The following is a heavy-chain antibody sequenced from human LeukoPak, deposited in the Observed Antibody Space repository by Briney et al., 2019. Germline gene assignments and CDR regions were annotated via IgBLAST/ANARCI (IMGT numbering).Heavy chain of an antibody. CDR2: IYYSGST. V-gene: IGHV4-59*12. Sequence: SETLSLTCTVSGGSISSYYWSWIRQPPGKGLEWIGYIYYSGSTNYNPSLKSRVTISVDTSKNQFSLKVKSVTAADTAVYYCAREYGDFDYWGRGTLVTVSS. J-gene: IGHJ4*02. CDR3: AREYGDFDY. D-gene: IGHD4-17*01. CDR1: GGSISSYY.